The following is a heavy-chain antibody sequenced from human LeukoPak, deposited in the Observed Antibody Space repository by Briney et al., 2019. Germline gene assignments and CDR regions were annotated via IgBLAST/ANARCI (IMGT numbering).Heavy chain of an antibody. Sequence: SETLSLTCAVSGGSFSGYYWTWIRQPPGKGLEWIGYIYHSGSTYYNPSLKSRVTISVDRSKNQFSLKLSSVTAADTAVYYCARENYGPFDYWGQGTLVTVSS. CDR2: IYHSGST. V-gene: IGHV4-34*01. D-gene: IGHD3-10*01. J-gene: IGHJ4*02. CDR3: ARENYGPFDY. CDR1: GGSFSGYY.